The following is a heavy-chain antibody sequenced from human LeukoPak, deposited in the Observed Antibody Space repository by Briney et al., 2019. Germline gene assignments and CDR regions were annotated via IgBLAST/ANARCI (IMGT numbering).Heavy chain of an antibody. J-gene: IGHJ4*02. CDR3: AGDGAGYSSGWYGGDY. Sequence: GGSLRLSCAASGFTFSSYAMHWVRQAPGKGLEWVAVISYDGSNKYYADSVKGRFTISRDNSKNTLYLQMNSLRAEDTAVYYCAGDGAGYSSGWYGGDYWGQGTLVTVSS. V-gene: IGHV3-30-3*01. CDR1: GFTFSSYA. CDR2: ISYDGSNK. D-gene: IGHD6-19*01.